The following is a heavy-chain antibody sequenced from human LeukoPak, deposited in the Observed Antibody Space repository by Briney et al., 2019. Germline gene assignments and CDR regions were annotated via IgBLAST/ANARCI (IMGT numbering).Heavy chain of an antibody. CDR2: ISGSAGNT. D-gene: IGHD3-16*01. J-gene: IGHJ4*02. CDR3: AKAGITFGGVFWTDDY. CDR1: GFTFANHA. Sequence: GGSLRLSCAASGFTFANHAMSWARQAPGRGLEWVSTISGSAGNTDYADSVKGRFTISRDNSHSMLYLQMNSLRTEDTAVYYCAKAGITFGGVFWTDDYWGQGTLVTVSS. V-gene: IGHV3-23*01.